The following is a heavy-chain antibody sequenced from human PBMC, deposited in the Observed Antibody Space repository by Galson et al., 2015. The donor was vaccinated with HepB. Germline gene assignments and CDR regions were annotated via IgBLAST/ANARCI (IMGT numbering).Heavy chain of an antibody. CDR1: GDSVSSNTAA. V-gene: IGHV6-1*01. D-gene: IGHD3-3*01. CDR3: ASWRFDS. CDR2: TYYRSKWYN. Sequence: CAISGDSVSSNTAAWNWIRQSPSRGLEWLGRTYYRSKWYNDYAISAKSRITINPDTSKNQFSLRLNSVTPEDTAIYYCASWRFDSWGQGTLVTVSS. J-gene: IGHJ4*02.